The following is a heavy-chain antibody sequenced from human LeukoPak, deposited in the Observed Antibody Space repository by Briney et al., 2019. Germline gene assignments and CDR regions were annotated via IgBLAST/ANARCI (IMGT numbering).Heavy chain of an antibody. Sequence: ASVKVSCKASGYTFTSCAMHWVRQAPGQRLEWMGWINPNSGGTNYAQKFQGRVTMTRDTSISTAYMELSRLRSDDTAVYYCARDYDFWSASSPTLPDYWGQGTLVTVSS. CDR1: GYTFTSCA. CDR3: ARDYDFWSASSPTLPDY. CDR2: INPNSGGT. D-gene: IGHD3-3*01. J-gene: IGHJ4*02. V-gene: IGHV1-2*02.